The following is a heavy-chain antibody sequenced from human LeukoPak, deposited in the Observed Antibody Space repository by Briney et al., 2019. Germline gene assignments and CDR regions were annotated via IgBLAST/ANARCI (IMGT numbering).Heavy chain of an antibody. CDR2: IIPIFGTA. D-gene: IGHD7-27*01. CDR3: ARAGFNWGEIDY. V-gene: IGHV1-69*05. CDR1: GGTFSSYA. Sequence: GSSVKVSCKASGGTFSSYAISWVRQAPGQGLEWMGGIIPIFGTANYAQKFQGRVTMTRDTSISTAYMELSRLRSDDTAVYYCARAGFNWGEIDYWGQGTLVTVSS. J-gene: IGHJ4*02.